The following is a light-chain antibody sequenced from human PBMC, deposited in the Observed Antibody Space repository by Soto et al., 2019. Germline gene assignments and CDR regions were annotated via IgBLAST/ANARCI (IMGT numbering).Light chain of an antibody. V-gene: IGLV2-8*01. CDR2: EVN. CDR1: SSDIGGYNS. CDR3: SSSAGTNSFVL. Sequence: QSALTQPPSASGSPGQSVTISCTGTSSDIGGYNSVSWYQQNPGKAPKLMIYEVNKRPLGVPERFSGSKSGNTASLTVSGLQADDEADYYCSSSAGTNSFVLFGGGTKLTVL. J-gene: IGLJ3*02.